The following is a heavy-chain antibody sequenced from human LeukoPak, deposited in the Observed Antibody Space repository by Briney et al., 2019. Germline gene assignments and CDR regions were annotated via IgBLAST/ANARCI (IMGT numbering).Heavy chain of an antibody. CDR3: ARGIRATIVAKYYFDS. J-gene: IGHJ4*02. Sequence: SETLSLTCAVYGGSFSGYYWSWIRQPPGKGLEWIGEINHSGSTNYSPSLKSRVTTSVDTSNNQFSLKLSSVTAADTAVYYCARGIRATIVAKYYFDSWGQGTPVTVSS. D-gene: IGHD5-24*01. CDR2: INHSGST. CDR1: GGSFSGYY. V-gene: IGHV4-34*01.